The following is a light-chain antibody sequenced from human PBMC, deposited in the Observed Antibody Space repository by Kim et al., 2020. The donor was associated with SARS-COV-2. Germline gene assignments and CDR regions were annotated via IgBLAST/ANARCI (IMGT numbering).Light chain of an antibody. V-gene: IGLV4-69*01. CDR2: LNSDGSH. Sequence: QLVLTQSPSASASLGASVKLTCTLSSGHSSYAIAWHQQQPEKGPRYLMKLNSDGSHSKGDGIPDRFSGSSSGAERYLTISSLQSEDEADYYCQTWGTGIAGFGRGTQLTVL. CDR3: QTWGTGIAG. J-gene: IGLJ7*01. CDR1: SGHSSYA.